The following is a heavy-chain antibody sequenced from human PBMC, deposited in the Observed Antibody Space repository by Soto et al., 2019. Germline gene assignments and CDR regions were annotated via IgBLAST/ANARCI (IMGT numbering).Heavy chain of an antibody. J-gene: IGHJ5*02. D-gene: IGHD2-2*01. V-gene: IGHV4-4*02. CDR2: IIHSGST. Sequence: QVQLQESGPGLVKPSEPLSLTCAVSGDSVSSHNWWHWVRQAPGKGLEWIGEIIHSGSTNYNQSLKSQVTISVAKSNTQCSLKLNSVTAADTAVSYCARVRQYCSSSSGYLDPWGQGTLVTVSS. CDR1: GDSVSSHNW. CDR3: ARVRQYCSSSSGYLDP.